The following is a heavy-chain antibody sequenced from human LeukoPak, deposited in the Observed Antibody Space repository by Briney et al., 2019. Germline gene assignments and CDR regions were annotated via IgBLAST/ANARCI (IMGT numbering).Heavy chain of an antibody. CDR1: GGTFSSYA. CDR3: AGGPVDGYNSYFDY. CDR2: IIPIFGIA. D-gene: IGHD5-24*01. J-gene: IGHJ4*02. Sequence: GASVKVSCKASGGTFSSYAISWVRQVPGQGLEWMGRIIPIFGIANYAQKFQGRVTITADKSTSTAYMELSSLRSEDTAVYYCAGGPVDGYNSYFDYWGQGTLVTVSS. V-gene: IGHV1-69*04.